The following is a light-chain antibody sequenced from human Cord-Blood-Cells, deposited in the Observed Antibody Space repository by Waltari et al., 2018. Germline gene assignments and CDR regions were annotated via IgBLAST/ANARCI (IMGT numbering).Light chain of an antibody. CDR1: SSNIGAGYD. V-gene: IGLV1-40*01. CDR3: QSYDSSLSCV. J-gene: IGLJ1*01. Sequence: QSVLTQPPSVSGAPGQRVTISCTGSSSNIGAGYDVHWYQQLPGTAPKLLIYGNSSRPSGVPDRFSGSKSGTSASLAITGLQAEDEADYYCQSYDSSLSCVFGTGTKVTVL. CDR2: GNS.